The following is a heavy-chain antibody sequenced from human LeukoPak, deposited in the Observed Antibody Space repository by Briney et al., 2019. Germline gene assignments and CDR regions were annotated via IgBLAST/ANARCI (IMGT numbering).Heavy chain of an antibody. V-gene: IGHV3-23*01. J-gene: IGHJ6*03. D-gene: IGHD1-1*01. CDR2: ISGSGGST. CDR3: AKALLTGTTAGPEYYYYYKDV. Sequence: GGSLRLSCAATGLTVSSNFMSWVRQAPGKGLEWVSAISGSGGSTYYADSVKGRFTISRDNSKNTLYLQMNSLRAEDTAVYYCAKALLTGTTAGPEYYYYYKDVWGKGTTVTVSS. CDR1: GLTVSSNF.